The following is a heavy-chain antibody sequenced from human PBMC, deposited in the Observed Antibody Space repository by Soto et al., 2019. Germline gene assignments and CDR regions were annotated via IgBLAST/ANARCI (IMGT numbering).Heavy chain of an antibody. CDR2: INAGNGNT. Sequence: GASVKVSCKASGYTFTSYAMHWVRQAPGQRLEWMGWINAGNGNTKYSQKFQGRVTITRDTSASTAYMELSSLRSEDTAVYYCARSIAARNDDAFDIWGQGTMVTVSS. CDR1: GYTFTSYA. D-gene: IGHD6-6*01. J-gene: IGHJ3*02. V-gene: IGHV1-3*01. CDR3: ARSIAARNDDAFDI.